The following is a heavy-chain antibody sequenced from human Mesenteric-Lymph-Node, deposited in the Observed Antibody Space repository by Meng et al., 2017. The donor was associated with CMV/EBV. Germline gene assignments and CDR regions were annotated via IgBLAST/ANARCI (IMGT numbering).Heavy chain of an antibody. CDR2: IYYSGST. CDR1: GGSISSSSYY. J-gene: IGHJ3*02. CDR3: ASLTYYYGSGSPLGAFDI. V-gene: IGHV4-39*07. Sequence: GSLRLSCTVSGGSISSSSYYWGWIRQPPGKGLEWIGSIYYSGSTYYNPSLKSRVTISVDTSKNQFSLKLSSVTAADTAVYYCASLTYYYGSGSPLGAFDIWGQGTMVTVSS. D-gene: IGHD3-10*01.